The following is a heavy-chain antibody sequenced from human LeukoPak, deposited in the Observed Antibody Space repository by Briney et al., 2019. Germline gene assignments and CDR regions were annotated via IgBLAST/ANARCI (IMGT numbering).Heavy chain of an antibody. V-gene: IGHV7-4-1*02. CDR2: INTNTGNP. J-gene: IGHJ3*02. CDR1: GYTFTSYA. CDR3: AGTYYYDSSGYHDAFDI. Sequence: GASVKVSCKASGYTFTSYAMSWVRQAPGQGLEWMGWINTNTGNPTYAQGFTGRFVFSLDTSVSTAYLQISSLKAEDTAVYYCAGTYYYDSSGYHDAFDIWGQGTMVTVSS. D-gene: IGHD3-22*01.